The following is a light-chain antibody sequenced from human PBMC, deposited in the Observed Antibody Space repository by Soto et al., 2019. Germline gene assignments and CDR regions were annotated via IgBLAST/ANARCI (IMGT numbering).Light chain of an antibody. CDR1: QSVTSSY. J-gene: IGKJ4*01. Sequence: EIVLMQSPGTLSLSPGERATLSCRASQSVTSSYLAWYQQKPGQAPRLLIDGASSRATGIPDRFSGSGSGTDFTLTISRLEPEDFAVYYWQRYGSSPPLTFCGGTKVEIK. V-gene: IGKV3-20*01. CDR3: QRYGSSPPLT. CDR2: GAS.